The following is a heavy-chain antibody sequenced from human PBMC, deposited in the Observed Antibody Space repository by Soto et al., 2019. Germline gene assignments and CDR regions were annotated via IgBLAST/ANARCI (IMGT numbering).Heavy chain of an antibody. CDR1: GFTFSSYA. Sequence: EVQLLESGGGLVQPGGSLRLSCAASGFTFSSYAMSWVRQAPGKGLEWVSAISGSGGSTYYADSVKGRFTISRDNSKNTLYLQMNSLRAEDTAVYYCAKDEWELPEWYYGMDVWGQGTTVTVSS. CDR2: ISGSGGST. D-gene: IGHD1-26*01. V-gene: IGHV3-23*01. CDR3: AKDEWELPEWYYGMDV. J-gene: IGHJ6*02.